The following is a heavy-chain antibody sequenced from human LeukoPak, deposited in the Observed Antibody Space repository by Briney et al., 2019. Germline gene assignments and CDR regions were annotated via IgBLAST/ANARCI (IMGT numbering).Heavy chain of an antibody. Sequence: PGRSLRLSCAASGFTFRSYGMHWVRQAPGKGLEWVAVISNDGSNKYYADSVKGRFTISSDNSKNTLYLQMNSLRAEDTAVYYCAKDMGYSGSNNWFDPWGQGTLVTVSS. CDR3: AKDMGYSGSNNWFDP. CDR1: GFTFRSYG. V-gene: IGHV3-30*18. CDR2: ISNDGSNK. J-gene: IGHJ5*02. D-gene: IGHD1-26*01.